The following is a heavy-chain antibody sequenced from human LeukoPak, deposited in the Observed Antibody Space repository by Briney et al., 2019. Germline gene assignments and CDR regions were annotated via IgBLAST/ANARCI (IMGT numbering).Heavy chain of an antibody. J-gene: IGHJ6*03. CDR1: GFTFTGFA. CDR3: AKMKGACLYFHYSMDV. D-gene: IGHD2-2*01. Sequence: GGSLRLSCAASGFTFTGFAMSWVRQAPGKGPEWVSRIGGSSGSTYYADSVKARFTISRDNSKKTLYLQMNSLRAHATAVYYCAKMKGACLYFHYSMDVWGKGTTVIVSS. CDR2: IGGSSGST. V-gene: IGHV3-23*01.